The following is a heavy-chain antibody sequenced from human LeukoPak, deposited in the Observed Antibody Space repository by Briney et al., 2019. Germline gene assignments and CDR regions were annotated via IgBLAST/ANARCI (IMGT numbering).Heavy chain of an antibody. J-gene: IGHJ4*02. D-gene: IGHD3-16*01. CDR3: ASYEGGVMVY. CDR1: GYSISSGYY. Sequence: PSETLSLTCTVSGYSISSGYYWGWIRQPPGKGLEWIGSIYHSGSTYYNPSLKSRVTISVDTSKNQFSLKLSSVTAADTAVYYCASYEGGVMVYWGQGTLVTVSS. CDR2: IYHSGST. V-gene: IGHV4-38-2*02.